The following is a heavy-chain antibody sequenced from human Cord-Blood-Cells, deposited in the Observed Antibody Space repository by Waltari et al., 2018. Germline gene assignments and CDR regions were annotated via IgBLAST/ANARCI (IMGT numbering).Heavy chain of an antibody. V-gene: IGHV3-30-3*01. J-gene: IGHJ4*02. D-gene: IGHD2-21*02. CDR2: ISYDGSNK. CDR1: GFTFSSYA. CDR3: ARGLRVVTLDY. Sequence: QVQLVESGGGVVQPGRSLRLSCAASGFTFSSYAMHWVRQAPGKGLEWVEVISYDGSNKYYADSVKGRFTISRDNSKNTLYLQMNSLRAEDTAVYYCARGLRVVTLDYWGQGTLVTVSS.